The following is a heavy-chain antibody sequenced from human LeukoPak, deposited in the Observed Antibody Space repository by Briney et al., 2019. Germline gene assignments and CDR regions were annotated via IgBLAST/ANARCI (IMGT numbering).Heavy chain of an antibody. CDR2: INHSGST. D-gene: IGHD2/OR15-2a*01. CDR3: ARGPSRLYFLFHVGNAFDI. J-gene: IGHJ3*02. Sequence: SETLSLTCAVYGGSFSGYYWSWIRQPPGKGLEWIGEINHSGSTNYNPSLKSRVTISVDTSKNQFSLKLSSVTAADTAVYYCARGPSRLYFLFHVGNAFDIWGQGTMVTVSS. CDR1: GGSFSGYY. V-gene: IGHV4-34*01.